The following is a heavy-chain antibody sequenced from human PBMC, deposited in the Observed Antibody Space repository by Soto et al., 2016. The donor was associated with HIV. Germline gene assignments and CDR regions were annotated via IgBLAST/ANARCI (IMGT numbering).Heavy chain of an antibody. D-gene: IGHD4-17*01. CDR3: TRDRDRYGDYDY. CDR2: IYDDGSST. J-gene: IGHJ4*02. Sequence: EVQLVESGGGLVQPGGSLTLSCATSGFTFSNYWMHWVRQTPGKGLVWVSRIYDDGSSTTYADPVKGRFTISRDNAKNTLYLQMNSLRAEDTAVYYCTRDRDRYGDYDYWGQGTLVTVPS. V-gene: IGHV3-74*03. CDR1: GFTFSNYW.